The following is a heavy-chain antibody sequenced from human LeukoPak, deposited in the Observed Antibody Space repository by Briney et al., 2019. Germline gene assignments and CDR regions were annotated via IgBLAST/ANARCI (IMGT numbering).Heavy chain of an antibody. D-gene: IGHD1-26*01. CDR2: ISAYNGNT. J-gene: IGHJ6*03. V-gene: IGHV1-18*01. CDR3: ARLVREWELLYYYYYYYMDV. Sequence: GASVKVSCKASGYTFTSYGISWVRQAPGQGLEWMGWISAYNGNTNYAQKLQGRVTMTTDTSTSTAYMELRSLRSDDTAVYYCARLVREWELLYYYYYYYMDVWGKGTTVTISS. CDR1: GYTFTSYG.